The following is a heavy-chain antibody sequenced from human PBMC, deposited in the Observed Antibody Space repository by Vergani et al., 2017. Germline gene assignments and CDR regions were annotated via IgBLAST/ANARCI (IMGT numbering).Heavy chain of an antibody. CDR1: GFTFSSYA. CDR2: ISGSGGST. CDR3: ASDDFWSGYYHYYYYGMDV. Sequence: EVQLVESGGGLVQPGGSLRLSCAASGFTFSSYAMSWVRQAPGKGLEWVSAISGSGGSTYYADSVKGRFTISRDNSKNTLYLQMNSLRAEDTAVYYCASDDFWSGYYHYYYYGMDVWGQGTTVTVSS. D-gene: IGHD3-3*01. J-gene: IGHJ6*02. V-gene: IGHV3-23*04.